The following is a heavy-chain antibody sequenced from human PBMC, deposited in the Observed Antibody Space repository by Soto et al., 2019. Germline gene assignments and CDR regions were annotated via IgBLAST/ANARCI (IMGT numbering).Heavy chain of an antibody. J-gene: IGHJ6*02. V-gene: IGHV3-74*01. Sequence: PGGSLRLSCAASGFTFSSYWMHWVRQAPGKGLVWVSRINSDGSSTSYADSVKGRFTISRDNAKNTLYLQMNSLRAEDTAVYYCARVSARSGHYYYGMDVWGQGTTVTVSS. CDR3: ARVSARSGHYYYGMDV. D-gene: IGHD6-6*01. CDR2: INSDGSST. CDR1: GFTFSSYW.